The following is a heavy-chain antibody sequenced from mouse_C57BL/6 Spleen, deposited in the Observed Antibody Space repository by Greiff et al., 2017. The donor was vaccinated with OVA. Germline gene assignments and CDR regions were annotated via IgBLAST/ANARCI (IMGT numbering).Heavy chain of an antibody. Sequence: EVKLVESGGGLVKPGGSLKLSCAASGFTFSSYTMSWVRQTPEKRLEWVAPISGGGGNTYYPDSVKGRFTISRDNAKNTLYLQMSSLRSEDTALYYCARHSYYDAMDYWGQGTSVTVSS. CDR1: GFTFSSYT. D-gene: IGHD2-12*01. CDR3: ARHSYYDAMDY. CDR2: ISGGGGNT. V-gene: IGHV5-9*01. J-gene: IGHJ4*01.